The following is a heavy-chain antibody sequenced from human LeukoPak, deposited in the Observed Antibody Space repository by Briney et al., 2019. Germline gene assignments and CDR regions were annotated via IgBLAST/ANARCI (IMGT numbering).Heavy chain of an antibody. CDR3: AKDHSELSLSGPTDY. D-gene: IGHD3-16*02. CDR1: GFTFDDYA. CDR2: ISGDGGST. Sequence: PGGSLRLSCAASGFTFDDYAMHWVRHAPGKGLEWVSLISGDGGSTYYADSVKGRFTISRDNSKNSLYLQMNSLRTEDTALYYCAKDHSELSLSGPTDYGGQGTLVTVSS. J-gene: IGHJ4*02. V-gene: IGHV3-43*02.